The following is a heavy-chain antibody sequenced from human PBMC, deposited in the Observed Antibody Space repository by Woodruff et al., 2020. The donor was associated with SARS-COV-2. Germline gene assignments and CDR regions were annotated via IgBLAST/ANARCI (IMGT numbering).Heavy chain of an antibody. CDR2: ISSSGSTI. V-gene: IGHV3-48*03. CDR3: ARHGGSYYYYYMDV. Sequence: VSYISSSGSTIYYADSVKGRFTISRDNAKNSLYLQMNSLRAEDTAVYYCARHGGSYYYYYMDVWGKGTTVTVSS. D-gene: IGHD2-15*01. J-gene: IGHJ6*03.